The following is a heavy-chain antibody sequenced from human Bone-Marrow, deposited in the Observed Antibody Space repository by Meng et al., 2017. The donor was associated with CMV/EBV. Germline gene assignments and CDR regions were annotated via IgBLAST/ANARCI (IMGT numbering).Heavy chain of an antibody. V-gene: IGHV1-2*02. D-gene: IGHD1-26*01. Sequence: ASVKVSCKASGYTFTGYYMHWVRQAPGQGLEWMGWINPNRGGTNYAQKFQGRVTMTRDTSISTAYMELSRLRSDDTAVYYGARAVKWELLIGDYWGQGTLVTVSS. J-gene: IGHJ4*02. CDR1: GYTFTGYY. CDR2: INPNRGGT. CDR3: ARAVKWELLIGDY.